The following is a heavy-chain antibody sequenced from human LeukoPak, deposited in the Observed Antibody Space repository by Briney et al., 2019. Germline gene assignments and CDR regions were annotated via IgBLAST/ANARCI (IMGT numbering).Heavy chain of an antibody. CDR1: GFTFSSYA. D-gene: IGHD3-9*01. J-gene: IGHJ4*02. Sequence: PGRSLRLSCAASGFTFSSYAMHWVRQAPGKGLEWVAVISYDGGNKYYADSVKGRFTISRDNSKNTLYLQMNSLRAEGTAVYYCARAEDILTGYPDYWGQGTLVTVSS. CDR3: ARAEDILTGYPDY. CDR2: ISYDGGNK. V-gene: IGHV3-30*04.